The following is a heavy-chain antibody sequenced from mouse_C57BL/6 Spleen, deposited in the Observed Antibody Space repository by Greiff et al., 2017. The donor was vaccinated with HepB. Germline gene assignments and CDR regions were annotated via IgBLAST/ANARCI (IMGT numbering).Heavy chain of an antibody. J-gene: IGHJ1*03. Sequence: QVQLQQPGAELVKPGASVKMSCKASGYTFTSYWITWVKQRPGQGLEWIGDIYPGSGSTNYNEKFKSKATLTVDTAYSTAYMQLSGLTSEDSAVYDCARGANWHWYFDVWGTGTTVTVSS. V-gene: IGHV1-55*01. D-gene: IGHD4-1*01. CDR3: ARGANWHWYFDV. CDR1: GYTFTSYW. CDR2: IYPGSGST.